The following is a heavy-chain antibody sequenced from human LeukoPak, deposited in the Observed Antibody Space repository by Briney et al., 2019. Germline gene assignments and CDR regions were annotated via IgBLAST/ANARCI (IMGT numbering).Heavy chain of an antibody. CDR2: MQTSGRI. CDR3: ARGHSDSWSVFDS. Sequence: SETLSLTCTVSGGSISSYHWSWVRQPARKGLEWIGRMQTSGRIDYNLSLKSRLTMSVDRSKNQLSLKLSSVIAADTAVYYCARGHSDSWSVFDSWGQGTLVTISS. V-gene: IGHV4-4*07. D-gene: IGHD6-13*01. CDR1: GGSISSYH. J-gene: IGHJ4*02.